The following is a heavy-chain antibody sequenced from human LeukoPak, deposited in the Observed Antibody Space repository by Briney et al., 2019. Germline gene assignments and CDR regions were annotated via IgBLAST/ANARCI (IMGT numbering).Heavy chain of an antibody. D-gene: IGHD6-19*01. CDR2: ISPYNGNT. CDR1: GYTFVSYG. J-gene: IGHJ5*02. V-gene: IGHV1-18*01. Sequence: ASVKVSCKASGYTFVSYGVSWVRQAPGQGLEWMAWISPYNGNTNYAQKFQGRVTMTTDTSTSTAYLELRSLRADDTAVYYCARDSASVWPGSSGWSNWFDPWGQGTLVTVSS. CDR3: ARDSASVWPGSSGWSNWFDP.